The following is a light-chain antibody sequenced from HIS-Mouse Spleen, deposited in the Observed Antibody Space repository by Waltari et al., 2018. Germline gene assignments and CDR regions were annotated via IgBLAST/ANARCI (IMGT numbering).Light chain of an antibody. V-gene: IGLV3-10*01. CDR2: ENS. CDR1: ALPKKY. J-gene: IGLJ2*01. Sequence: SYELTQPPSVSVSPGQTARIPCSGDALPKKYAYWYQQKSGQAPLLVIYENSKRPSGLPERFSGSSSGTMATLTISGAQVEDEADYYCYSTDSSGNHRVFGGGTKLTVL. CDR3: YSTDSSGNHRV.